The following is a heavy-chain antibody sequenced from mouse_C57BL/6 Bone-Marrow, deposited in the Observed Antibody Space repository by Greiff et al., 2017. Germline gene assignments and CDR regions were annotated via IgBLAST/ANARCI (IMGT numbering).Heavy chain of an antibody. CDR2: ISNLAYSI. CDR1: GFTFSDYG. V-gene: IGHV5-15*01. D-gene: IGHD2-2*01. J-gene: IGHJ3*01. CDR3: ARGYRGFAY. Sequence: EVQLQESGGGLVQPGGSLKLSCAASGFTFSDYGMAWVRQAPRKGPGWVAFISNLAYSIYYADTVTGRFTISRENAKNTLYLEMSSLRSEDTAMYYCARGYRGFAYWGQGTLVTVSA.